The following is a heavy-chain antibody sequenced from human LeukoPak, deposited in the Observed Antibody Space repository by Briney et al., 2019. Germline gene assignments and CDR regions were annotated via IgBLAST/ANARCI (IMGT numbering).Heavy chain of an antibody. V-gene: IGHV3-23*01. D-gene: IGHD3-22*01. CDR2: ISGSGGST. CDR3: TYYYDSSGYPFDY. CDR1: GFTFSSYA. J-gene: IGHJ4*02. Sequence: GGSLRLSCAASGFTFSSYAMSWVRQAPGKGLEWVSAISGSGGSTYYADSVKGRFTISRDNSKNTLYLQMNSLRAEDTAVYYCTYYYDSSGYPFDYWGQGTLVTVSS.